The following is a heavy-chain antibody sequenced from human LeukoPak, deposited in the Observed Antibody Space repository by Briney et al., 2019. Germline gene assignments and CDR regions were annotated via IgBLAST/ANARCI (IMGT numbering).Heavy chain of an antibody. V-gene: IGHV4-30-4*01. Sequence: SETLSLTCTVSGGSISSGDYYWSWIRQPPGKGLEWIGYIYYSGSTYYNPSLKSRVTISVDTSKNQFSLKLTSVTAADTAVYYCARASDFWSGRNPFDYWGQGTLVTVSS. J-gene: IGHJ4*02. CDR1: GGSISSGDYY. D-gene: IGHD3-3*01. CDR2: IYYSGST. CDR3: ARASDFWSGRNPFDY.